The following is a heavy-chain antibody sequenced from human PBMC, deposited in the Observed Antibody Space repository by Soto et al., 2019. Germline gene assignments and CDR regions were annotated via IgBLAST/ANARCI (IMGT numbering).Heavy chain of an antibody. D-gene: IGHD3-22*01. CDR3: AKLNYYDSSGPSEFDY. Sequence: EVQLLESGGGLVQPGGSLRLSCAASGFTFSSYAMSWVRQAPGKGLEWVSAISGSGGSTYYADSVKGRFTISRDNSKNTLYLQMNSLRAEDTAVYYCAKLNYYDSSGPSEFDYWGQGTLVTVSS. J-gene: IGHJ4*02. CDR2: ISGSGGST. V-gene: IGHV3-23*01. CDR1: GFTFSSYA.